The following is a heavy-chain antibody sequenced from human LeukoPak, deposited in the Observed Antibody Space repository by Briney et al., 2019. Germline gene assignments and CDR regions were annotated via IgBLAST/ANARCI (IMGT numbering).Heavy chain of an antibody. CDR1: GDSISSGSYY. D-gene: IGHD2-15*01. V-gene: IGHV4-61*02. CDR2: IYGRGGS. J-gene: IGHJ4*02. Sequence: SQTLSLTCTVSGDSISSGSYYWSWIRQPAGKGLEWIGRIYGRGGSNYNPSLKSRVTISVDTSKNQFSLKLSSVTAADTAVYYCARGVVAAPQTFDYWGQGTLVTVSS. CDR3: ARGVVAAPQTFDY.